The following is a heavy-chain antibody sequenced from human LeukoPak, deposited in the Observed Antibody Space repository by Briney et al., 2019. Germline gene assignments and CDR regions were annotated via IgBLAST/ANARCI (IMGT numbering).Heavy chain of an antibody. D-gene: IGHD6-13*01. CDR3: ARDREGGIAAAGSYNWFDP. CDR1: GGSFSGYY. V-gene: IGHV4-34*01. J-gene: IGHJ5*02. CDR2: INHRRST. Sequence: PSETLSLTCAVYGGSFSGYYWSWIRQPPGKGLEWIGEINHRRSTNYNPSLKSRVTISVDRSKNQFSLKLSSVTAADTAVYYCARDREGGIAAAGSYNWFDPWGQGTLVTVSS.